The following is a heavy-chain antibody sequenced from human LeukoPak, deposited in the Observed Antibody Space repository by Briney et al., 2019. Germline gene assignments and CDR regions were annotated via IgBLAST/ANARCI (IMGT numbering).Heavy chain of an antibody. Sequence: SETLSLTCTVSGGSISSSSYSWGWIRQPPGKGLEWIGSIYYSGSTYYNPSLKSRVTISVDTSKNQFSLKLSSVTAADTAVYYCARGPYSSPRYFDYWGQGTLVTVSS. D-gene: IGHD6-13*01. V-gene: IGHV4-39*01. CDR1: GGSISSSSYS. CDR3: ARGPYSSPRYFDY. J-gene: IGHJ4*02. CDR2: IYYSGST.